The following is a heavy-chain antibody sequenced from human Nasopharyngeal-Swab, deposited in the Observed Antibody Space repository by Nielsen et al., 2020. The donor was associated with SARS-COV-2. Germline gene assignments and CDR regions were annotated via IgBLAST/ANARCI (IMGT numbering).Heavy chain of an antibody. V-gene: IGHV4-39*01. CDR1: GGSISSSSYY. Sequence: SETRSLTGTVSGGSISSSSYYWGWMRQPPGKGLEWIGSIYYSGSTYYNPSLKSRATISVDTSKNQFSLKPSSVTAADTAVYYCARLGGSFLTYYMDVWGKGTTVTVSS. CDR2: IYYSGST. D-gene: IGHD1-26*01. CDR3: ARLGGSFLTYYMDV. J-gene: IGHJ6*03.